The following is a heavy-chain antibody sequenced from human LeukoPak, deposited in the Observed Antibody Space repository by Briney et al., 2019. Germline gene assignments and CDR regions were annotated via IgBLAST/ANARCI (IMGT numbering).Heavy chain of an antibody. J-gene: IGHJ4*02. D-gene: IGHD1-1*01. CDR1: GGSISSGGYY. CDR2: IYQSGST. Sequence: SETLSLTCTVSGGSISSGGYYWSWIRQPPGKGLEWIGYIYQSGSTYYNPPLKSRVTISVDRSKNQFSLKVTSVTAADTAVYYCARTNSASSFQNWGQGTLVTVSS. V-gene: IGHV4-30-2*01. CDR3: ARTNSASSFQN.